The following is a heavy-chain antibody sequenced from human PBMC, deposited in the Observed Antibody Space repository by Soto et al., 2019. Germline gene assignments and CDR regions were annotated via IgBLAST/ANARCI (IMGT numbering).Heavy chain of an antibody. CDR3: ATDLPTAGAGEFDY. J-gene: IGHJ4*02. D-gene: IGHD6-19*01. CDR2: IKTKTEGEAT. V-gene: IGHV3-15*01. CDR1: GFTFTTAW. Sequence: GGSLRLSCAASGFTFTTAWMIWVRQAPGKGLEWVGHIKTKTEGEATNYATPVKGRFSISRDDSTNTQSLQMNSLKSEDTAVYYCATDLPTAGAGEFDYWGQGTLVTVSS.